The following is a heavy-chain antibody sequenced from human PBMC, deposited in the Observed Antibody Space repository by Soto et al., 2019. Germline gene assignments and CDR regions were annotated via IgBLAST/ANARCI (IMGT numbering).Heavy chain of an antibody. V-gene: IGHV3-33*01. D-gene: IGHD1-1*01. Sequence: GLPRLSCAASGFTLSSYGMHWVRQAPGKGLEWVAVIGYDGSNKYYADSVKGRFTISRDNSKNTLNLQMNSLRAKDTAVFYGARRNACYGASMALNIWAQGTQVTVSS. CDR2: IGYDGSNK. J-gene: IGHJ3*02. CDR3: ARRNACYGASMALNI. CDR1: GFTLSSYG.